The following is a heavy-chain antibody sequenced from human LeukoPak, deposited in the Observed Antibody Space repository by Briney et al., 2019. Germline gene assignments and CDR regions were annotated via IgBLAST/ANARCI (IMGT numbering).Heavy chain of an antibody. Sequence: GASVKFSCKASGYSLSSNGISWARQAPGQGLEWMGWISDYSGNTKYAQNFQDRVTLTTDRSTNTAYMELRSLRSDDTAVYYCAREGATDYYFDPWGQGTLVTVSS. CDR1: GYSLSSNG. CDR2: ISDYSGNT. V-gene: IGHV1-18*01. J-gene: IGHJ4*02. CDR3: AREGATDYYFDP. D-gene: IGHD4-11*01.